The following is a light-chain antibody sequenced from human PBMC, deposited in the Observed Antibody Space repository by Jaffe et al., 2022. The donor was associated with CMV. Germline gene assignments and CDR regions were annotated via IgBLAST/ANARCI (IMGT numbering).Light chain of an antibody. CDR2: GSD. V-gene: IGLV1-47*01. CDR3: AAWDDSLSGYV. J-gene: IGLJ1*01. Sequence: QSVLTQPPSASGTPGQRVTISCSGSTSNIGRNFVNWYQQLPGTAPKLLFYGSDQRPSGVPDRFSASKSGTSASLAISGLRSEDEADYYCAAWDDSLSGYVFGTGTTVTV. CDR1: TSNIGRNF.